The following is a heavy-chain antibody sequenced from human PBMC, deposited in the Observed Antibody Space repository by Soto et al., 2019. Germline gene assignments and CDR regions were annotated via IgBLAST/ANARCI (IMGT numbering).Heavy chain of an antibody. V-gene: IGHV4-30-4*01. CDR1: CDCMGSGDYS. J-gene: IGHJ5*02. Sequence: PLSLTFADSCDCMGSGDYSLTWIRQPPGKGLEYIGYIYKTGKTYYNPSLKSRPFISLDTSKSQFFLRLTSVTAADTAMYYWARSLSSSSGYFDLWGQGTLVTGSS. CDR2: IYKTGKT. D-gene: IGHD6-6*01. CDR3: ARSLSSSSGYFDL.